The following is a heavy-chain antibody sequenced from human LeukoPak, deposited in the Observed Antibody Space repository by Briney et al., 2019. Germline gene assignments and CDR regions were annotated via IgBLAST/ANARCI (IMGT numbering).Heavy chain of an antibody. D-gene: IGHD5-18*01. CDR3: ARSYSYGYFGFDY. CDR1: GGTFSSYA. J-gene: IGHJ4*02. CDR2: IIPIFGTA. V-gene: IGHV1-69*05. Sequence: GASVKVSCKASGGTFSSYAISWVRQAPGQRLEWMGRIIPIFGTANYAQKFQGRVTITTDESTSTAYMELSSLRSEDTAVYYCARSYSYGYFGFDYWGQGTLVTVSS.